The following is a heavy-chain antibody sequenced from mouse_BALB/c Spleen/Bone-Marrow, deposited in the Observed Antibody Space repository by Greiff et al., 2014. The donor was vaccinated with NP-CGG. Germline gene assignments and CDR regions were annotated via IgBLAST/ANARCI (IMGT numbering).Heavy chain of an antibody. CDR3: ARHGYYGSRAMDY. CDR2: ISNGGGST. CDR1: GFTFSSYT. Sequence: EVKLVESGGGLVQPGGSLKLSCAASGFTFSSYTMSWVRQTPEKRLEWVAYISNGGGSTYYPDTVKGRFTISRDNAKNTLYLQMSSLKSEDTAMYYCARHGYYGSRAMDYWGKEPQSPSPQ. V-gene: IGHV5-12-2*01. D-gene: IGHD1-1*01. J-gene: IGHJ4*01.